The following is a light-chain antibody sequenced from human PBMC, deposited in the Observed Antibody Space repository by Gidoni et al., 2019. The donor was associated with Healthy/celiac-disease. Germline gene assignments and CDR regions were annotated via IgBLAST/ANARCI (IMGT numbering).Light chain of an antibody. CDR2: GAS. CDR1: QSVSSK. CDR3: QQYNNWPPGT. J-gene: IGKJ1*01. V-gene: IGKV3-15*01. Sequence: EIVMTQSPATLSVSPGERATLACRASQSVSSKLAWYQQKPGQAPRLLIYGASTRATGIPARFSGSGSGTEFTLTISSLQSEDFAVYYCQQYNNWPPGTFGQGTKVKIK.